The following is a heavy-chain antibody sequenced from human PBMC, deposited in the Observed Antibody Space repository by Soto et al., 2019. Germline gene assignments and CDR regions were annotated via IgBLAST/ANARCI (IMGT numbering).Heavy chain of an antibody. CDR3: AKDLTYTSTRITTFGVREYYFDY. CDR2: ISGSGGST. Sequence: GGSLRLSCAASGFTFRSYAVSWVRQATGKGLEWVSAISGSGGSTYYADSVKGRFTISRDNSKNTLYLQMNSLRAEDTAVYYCAKDLTYTSTRITTFGVREYYFDYWGQGTLVTVSS. J-gene: IGHJ4*02. V-gene: IGHV3-23*01. D-gene: IGHD3-3*01. CDR1: GFTFRSYA.